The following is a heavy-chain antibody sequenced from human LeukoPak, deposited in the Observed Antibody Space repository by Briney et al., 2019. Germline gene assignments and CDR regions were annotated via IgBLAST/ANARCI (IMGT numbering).Heavy chain of an antibody. V-gene: IGHV3-30-3*01. J-gene: IGHJ1*01. Sequence: GRSLRLSCAASGFTFSSYAVHWVRQAPGKGLEWVAVISYDGSNKYYADSVKGRFTISRDNSKNTLYLQMNSLRAEDTAVYYCARSRAMKKDSSLQHWGQGTLVTVSS. D-gene: IGHD6-13*01. CDR2: ISYDGSNK. CDR3: ARSRAMKKDSSLQH. CDR1: GFTFSSYA.